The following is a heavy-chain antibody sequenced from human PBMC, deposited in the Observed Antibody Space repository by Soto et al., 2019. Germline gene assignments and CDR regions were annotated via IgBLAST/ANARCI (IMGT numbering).Heavy chain of an antibody. CDR1: GYTFTGYY. CDR2: VNPISGDT. J-gene: IGHJ5*02. D-gene: IGHD3-10*01. V-gene: IGHV1-2*02. CDR3: AREEGFRITMDRGRWFDP. Sequence: SVKVSCKASGYTFTGYYLHWVRQAPGQGLEWMGWVNPISGDTNYAQKFQDRVIMTRDRSITTVHMELSRLRSDDTAVYYCAREEGFRITMDRGRWFDPWGQGTLVTVSS.